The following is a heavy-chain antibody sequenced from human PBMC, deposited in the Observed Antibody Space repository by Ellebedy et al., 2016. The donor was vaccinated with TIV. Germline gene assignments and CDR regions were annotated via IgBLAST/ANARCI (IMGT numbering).Heavy chain of an antibody. CDR3: ARALSGDPDAFDI. V-gene: IGHV5-51*01. Sequence: KVSCKGSGYSFTSYWIGWVRQMPGKGLEWMGIIYPGDSDTRYSPSFQGQVTISADKSISTAYLQWSSLKASDTAMYYCARALSGDPDAFDIWGQGTMVTVSS. D-gene: IGHD7-27*01. CDR1: GYSFTSYW. CDR2: IYPGDSDT. J-gene: IGHJ3*02.